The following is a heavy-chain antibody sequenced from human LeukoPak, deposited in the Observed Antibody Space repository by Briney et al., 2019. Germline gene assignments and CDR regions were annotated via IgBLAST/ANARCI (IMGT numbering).Heavy chain of an antibody. CDR2: IIPIFGTA. CDR1: GGTFSSYA. Sequence: GSSVKVSCKASGGTFSSYAISWVRQAPGQGLEWMGGIIPIFGTANHAQKFQGRVTITADESTSTAYMELSSLRSEDTAVYYCARGLDCSGGSCYRSPSGYNWFDPWGQGTLVTVSS. J-gene: IGHJ5*02. CDR3: ARGLDCSGGSCYRSPSGYNWFDP. D-gene: IGHD2-15*01. V-gene: IGHV1-69*01.